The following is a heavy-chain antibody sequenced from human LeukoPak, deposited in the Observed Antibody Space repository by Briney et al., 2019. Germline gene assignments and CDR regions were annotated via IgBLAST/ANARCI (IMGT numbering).Heavy chain of an antibody. Sequence: SVNVSCKASGYTFTGEYMHWVRQAPGQGLEYMGGIIPIFGAANYAQQFQGRVTITSDKSTSTAYMELSRRRSGARPWYYWPTGYSSGWQYLIYWGQGTLVTVSS. CDR2: IIPIFGAA. CDR3: PTGYSSGWQYLIY. V-gene: IGHV1-69*06. CDR1: GYTFTGEY. J-gene: IGHJ4*02. D-gene: IGHD6-19*01.